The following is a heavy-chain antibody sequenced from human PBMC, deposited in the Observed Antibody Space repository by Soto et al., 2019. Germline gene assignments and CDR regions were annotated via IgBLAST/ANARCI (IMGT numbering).Heavy chain of an antibody. CDR3: AKERAGLGNYFAY. J-gene: IGHJ4*02. CDR2: ISYDGSNK. Sequence: QVQLVESGGGVVQPGRSLRLSCAASGFTFSSYGMHWVRQAPGKGLEWVAVISYDGSNKYYADSVKGRFTISRDNSKNTLYLQMNSLRAEDTAVYYCAKERAGLGNYFAYWGKGTLVTGSS. V-gene: IGHV3-30*18. D-gene: IGHD5-12*01. CDR1: GFTFSSYG.